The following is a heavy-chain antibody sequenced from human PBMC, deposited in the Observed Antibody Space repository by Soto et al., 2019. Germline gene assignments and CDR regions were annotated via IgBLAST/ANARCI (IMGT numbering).Heavy chain of an antibody. D-gene: IGHD6-19*01. Sequence: PSETLYLTCTVSGGSISSYYWSWIRQPPGKGLEWIGYIYYSGSTNYNPSLKSRVTISVDTSKNQFSLKLSSVTAADTAVYYCARLGEQWLAEIDYWGQGTLVTVSS. J-gene: IGHJ4*02. CDR3: ARLGEQWLAEIDY. V-gene: IGHV4-59*08. CDR1: GGSISSYY. CDR2: IYYSGST.